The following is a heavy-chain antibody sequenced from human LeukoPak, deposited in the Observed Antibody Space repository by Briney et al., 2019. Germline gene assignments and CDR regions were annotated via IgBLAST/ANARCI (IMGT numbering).Heavy chain of an antibody. J-gene: IGHJ6*03. D-gene: IGHD6-19*01. CDR3: ARETGRRVIAVAGYYYYYYMDV. Sequence: KPGGSLRLSCAASGFTFSDYYMSWIRQAPGKGLEWVSYISSSGSTIYYADSVKGRFTISRDNAKNSLYLQMNSLRAEDTAVYYCARETGRRVIAVAGYYYYYYMDVWGKGTTVTISS. CDR1: GFTFSDYY. V-gene: IGHV3-11*04. CDR2: ISSSGSTI.